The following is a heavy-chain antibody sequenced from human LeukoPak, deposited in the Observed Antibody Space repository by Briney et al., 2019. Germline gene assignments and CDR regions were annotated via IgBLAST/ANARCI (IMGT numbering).Heavy chain of an antibody. J-gene: IGHJ4*02. CDR1: GFTFSSYA. Sequence: GALRLSCAASGFTFSSYAMSWVRQARAKGLEWVSAISGGDSSTSYADSVKGRFTISRDNSKNTLYLQMNSLRGEDTAVNYCAKHSSGITFDYWGQGTLVSVSS. D-gene: IGHD6-19*01. CDR3: AKHSSGITFDY. V-gene: IGHV3-23*01. CDR2: ISGGDSST.